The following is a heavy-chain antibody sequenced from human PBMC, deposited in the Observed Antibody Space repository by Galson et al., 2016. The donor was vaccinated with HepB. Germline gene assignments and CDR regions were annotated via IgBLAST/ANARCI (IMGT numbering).Heavy chain of an antibody. Sequence: PALVKPTQTLTLTCTFSGSSLSPSEVAVGWIRQPPGKALEWLALIYWDDDKRYNASLKSRLTVNKDTSKNQVVLKMTNMDPVDTGTYYCAHSLSTVGGFDPWGQGTLVTVSS. D-gene: IGHD1-26*01. CDR2: IYWDDDK. CDR1: GSSLSPSEVA. J-gene: IGHJ5*02. CDR3: AHSLSTVGGFDP. V-gene: IGHV2-5*02.